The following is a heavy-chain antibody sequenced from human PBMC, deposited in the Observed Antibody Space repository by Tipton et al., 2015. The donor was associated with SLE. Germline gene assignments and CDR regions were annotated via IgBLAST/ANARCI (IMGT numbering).Heavy chain of an antibody. CDR1: GDSITSDY. J-gene: IGHJ4*02. D-gene: IGHD1-26*01. Sequence: TLSLTCPVSGDSITSDYWTWIRQSPGKGLEWIAYIYYSGSTYYNPSLKSRATISVDTSKNQVSLKLRSVTAADTAVYYCARDGFSGSGSSRFDYWGQGTLVTVSS. CDR2: IYYSGST. CDR3: ARDGFSGSGSSRFDY. V-gene: IGHV4-59*12.